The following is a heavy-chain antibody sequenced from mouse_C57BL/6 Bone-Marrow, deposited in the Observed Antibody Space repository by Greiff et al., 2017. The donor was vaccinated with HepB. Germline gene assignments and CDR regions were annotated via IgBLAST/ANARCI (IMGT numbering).Heavy chain of an antibody. D-gene: IGHD3-2*02. Sequence: QLQQSGTVLARPGASVKMSCKTSGYTFTSYWMHWVKQRPGQGLEWIGAIYPGNSDTSYNQKFKGKAKLTAVTSASTAYMELSSLTNEDSAVYYCTREGTAQATAWFAYWGQGTLVTVSA. CDR2: IYPGNSDT. J-gene: IGHJ3*01. CDR3: TREGTAQATAWFAY. CDR1: GYTFTSYW. V-gene: IGHV1-5*01.